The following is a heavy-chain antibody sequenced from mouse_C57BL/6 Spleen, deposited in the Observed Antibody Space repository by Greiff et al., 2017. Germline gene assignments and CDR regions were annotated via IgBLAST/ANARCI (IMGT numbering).Heavy chain of an antibody. Sequence: EVQLQQSGPELVKPGASVKISCKASGYTFTDYYMNWVKQSHGKSLEWIGDINPNNGGTSYNQKFKGKATLTVDKSSSTAYMELRSLTSEDSAVYYCARLWDLFAYWGQGTLVTVSA. CDR1: GYTFTDYY. J-gene: IGHJ3*01. CDR3: ARLWDLFAY. V-gene: IGHV1-26*01. CDR2: INPNNGGT. D-gene: IGHD4-1*01.